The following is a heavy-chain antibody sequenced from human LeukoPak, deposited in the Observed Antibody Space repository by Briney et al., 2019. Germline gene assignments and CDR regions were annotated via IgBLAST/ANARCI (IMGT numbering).Heavy chain of an antibody. J-gene: IGHJ6*02. V-gene: IGHV3-30*18. CDR2: ISYDGSNK. Sequence: GRSLRLSCAASGFTFSSYGMHWVRQAPGKGLEWVAVISYDGSNKYYADSVKGRFTISRDNSKNTLYLQMNSLRAEDTAVYYCAKDMGFWSGYYYYGMDVWGQGTTVTVSS. CDR1: GFTFSSYG. D-gene: IGHD3-3*01. CDR3: AKDMGFWSGYYYYGMDV.